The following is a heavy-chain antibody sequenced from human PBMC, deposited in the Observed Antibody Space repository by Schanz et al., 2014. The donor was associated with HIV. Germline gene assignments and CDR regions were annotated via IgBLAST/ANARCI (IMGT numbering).Heavy chain of an antibody. J-gene: IGHJ5*02. Sequence: QVQLVQSGPEVKKPGASVRVSCETSGYTFSDYDINWVRQAPGQGLEWMGWVNPESGNTGMADTCLGRLSLTRFTSTGTAYMELDSLRSDDTAMYYCARDLNRWRDGSEKWFDTWGQGTLVTVSS. CDR2: VNPESGNT. V-gene: IGHV1-8*02. D-gene: IGHD2-15*01. CDR3: ARDLNRWRDGSEKWFDT. CDR1: GYTFSDYD.